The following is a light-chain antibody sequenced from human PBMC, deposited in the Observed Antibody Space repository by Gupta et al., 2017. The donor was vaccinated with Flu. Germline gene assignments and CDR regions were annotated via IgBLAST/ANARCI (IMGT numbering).Light chain of an antibody. V-gene: IGLV1-51*02. CDR1: SSNIGNNY. Sequence: QSVLTQPPSVSAAQAQKVTIPCPGSSSNIGNNYVSWYQQPPGTAHKLLIYENNKRPSGIPDRFSGSKSGTSATLGITGRQTGDEADYYCGTWDSSMSALFGGGTKLTVL. J-gene: IGLJ3*02. CDR3: GTWDSSMSAL. CDR2: ENN.